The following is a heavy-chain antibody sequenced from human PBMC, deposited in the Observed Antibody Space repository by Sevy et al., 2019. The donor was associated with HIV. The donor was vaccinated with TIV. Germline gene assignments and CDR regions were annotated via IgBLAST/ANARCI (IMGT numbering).Heavy chain of an antibody. V-gene: IGHV3-23*01. Sequence: GGSLRLSCAASGFTFSSYAMRWVRQAPGKGLEWVSAISGSGGSTYYADSVKGRFTISRDNSKNTLYLQMNSLRAEDTAVYYCAKDLGMIVVVIRGMGAFDIWGQGTMVTVSS. CDR2: ISGSGGST. CDR3: AKDLGMIVVVIRGMGAFDI. J-gene: IGHJ3*02. D-gene: IGHD3-22*01. CDR1: GFTFSSYA.